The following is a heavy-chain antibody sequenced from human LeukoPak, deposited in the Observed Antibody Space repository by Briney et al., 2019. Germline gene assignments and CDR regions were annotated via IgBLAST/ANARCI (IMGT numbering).Heavy chain of an antibody. CDR2: IYPGDSDT. CDR3: ARRSYPGYSYGFDAFDI. CDR1: GYSFTSYW. Sequence: GESLKISCKGSGYSFTSYWIGWVRQMPGKGLEWMGIIYPGDSDTGYSPSFQGQVTIPADKSISTAYLQWSRLKASDTAMYYCARRSYPGYSYGFDAFDIWGQGTMVTVSS. D-gene: IGHD5-18*01. V-gene: IGHV5-51*01. J-gene: IGHJ3*02.